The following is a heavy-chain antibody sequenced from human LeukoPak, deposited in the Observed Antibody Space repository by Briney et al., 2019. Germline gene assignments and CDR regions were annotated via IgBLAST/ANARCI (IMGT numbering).Heavy chain of an antibody. Sequence: GGSLRLSCAASGFTFSNYAMSWVRQAPGKGLEWVSAISASGVSTYYADSVKGRFTISRDNSKNTLYLQMNSLRAEDTAVYYCAKVRSSSARDWFDPWAREPWSPSPQ. CDR1: GFTFSNYA. CDR3: AKVRSSSARDWFDP. J-gene: IGHJ5*02. CDR2: ISASGVST. D-gene: IGHD6-6*01. V-gene: IGHV3-23*01.